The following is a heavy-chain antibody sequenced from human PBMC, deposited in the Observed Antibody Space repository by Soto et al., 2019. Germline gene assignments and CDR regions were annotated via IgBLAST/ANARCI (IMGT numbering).Heavy chain of an antibody. D-gene: IGHD3-16*01. J-gene: IGHJ4*02. CDR2: IYYSGST. V-gene: IGHV4-31*03. Sequence: PSGTLSLTCTVSGGSISSVNFYWSWIRQHPGKGLEWIGYIYYSGSTYYNPSLKSRVTISVDTSKNQFSLKLNSVTAADTAVYYCAREGGDGVDYWGQGTLVTVSS. CDR1: GGSISSVNFY. CDR3: AREGGDGVDY.